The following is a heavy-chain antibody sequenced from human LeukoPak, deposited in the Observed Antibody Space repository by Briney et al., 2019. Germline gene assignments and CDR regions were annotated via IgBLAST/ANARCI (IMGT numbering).Heavy chain of an antibody. CDR2: IFNSGST. CDR1: GGSVRSGGYY. J-gene: IGHJ6*02. V-gene: IGHV4-61*08. CDR3: ATGLARGSSTSRNYYYYYGMDV. Sequence: SETLSLTCTVSGGSVRSGGYYWSWIRQPPGEGLEWIGFIFNSGSTNYNPSLKSRVTISVDTSKNQFSLKLSSVTAADTAVYYCATGLARGSSTSRNYYYYYGMDVWGQGTTVTVSS. D-gene: IGHD2-2*01.